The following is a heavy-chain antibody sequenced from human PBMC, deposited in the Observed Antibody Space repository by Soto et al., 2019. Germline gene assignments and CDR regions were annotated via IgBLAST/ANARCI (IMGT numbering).Heavy chain of an antibody. J-gene: IGHJ3*01. D-gene: IGHD2-15*01. CDR1: GYTFTAYY. V-gene: IGHV1-2*02. CDR3: ALRYCSGGTCSDDAFDL. Sequence: QVQLVQSGAEVKKPGASVKVSCKASGYTFTAYYIHWVRQAPGQGLEWMGWINPNNGGTNYAQKFQGRVTMTRDTSISTAYLELSRLRSDDTAVYYCALRYCSGGTCSDDAFDLWGQGTMVNVSS. CDR2: INPNNGGT.